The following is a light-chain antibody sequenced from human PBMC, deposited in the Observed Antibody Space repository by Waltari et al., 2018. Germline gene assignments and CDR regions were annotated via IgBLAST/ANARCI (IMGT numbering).Light chain of an antibody. V-gene: IGLV5-37*01. Sequence: PWSPPRSLQYSDSGREKDHSSGVPSRFCCSKDDSANAGILIISGLQSKDEADYYCMFWHNNVWVFGGGTKLTVL. CDR2: SDSGREK. CDR3: MFWHNNVWV. J-gene: IGLJ3*02.